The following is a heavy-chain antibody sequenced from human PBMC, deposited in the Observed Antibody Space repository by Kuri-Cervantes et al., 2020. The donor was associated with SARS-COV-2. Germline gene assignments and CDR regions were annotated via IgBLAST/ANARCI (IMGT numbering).Heavy chain of an antibody. Sequence: LSLTCAASGFTFSSYSMNWVRQAPGKGLEWVSYISSSSSTIYYADSVKGRFTISRDNAKNSLYLQMNSLRDEDTAVYYCARGPYYYDTQRGYWGQGTLVTVSS. J-gene: IGHJ4*02. D-gene: IGHD3-22*01. CDR1: GFTFSSYS. CDR2: ISSSSSTI. CDR3: ARGPYYYDTQRGY. V-gene: IGHV3-48*02.